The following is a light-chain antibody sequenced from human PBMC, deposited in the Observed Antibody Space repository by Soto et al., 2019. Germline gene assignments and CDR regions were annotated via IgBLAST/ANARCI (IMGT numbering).Light chain of an antibody. V-gene: IGLV4-69*01. Sequence: QLVLTQSPSASASLGASVKLTCTLNSGHNNYAIAWHQQQPEKGPRFLMNLNSDGSHTKGDGIPDRFSGSSSGAERYLTISSLQSEDEADYYCQTWGTGIVVFGGGTKLTVL. CDR1: SGHNNYA. J-gene: IGLJ2*01. CDR3: QTWGTGIVV. CDR2: LNSDGSH.